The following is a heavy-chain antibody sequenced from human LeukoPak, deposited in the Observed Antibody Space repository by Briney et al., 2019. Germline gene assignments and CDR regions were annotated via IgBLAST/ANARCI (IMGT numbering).Heavy chain of an antibody. D-gene: IGHD3-10*01. Sequence: GGSLRLSCAASGFTVNDNYMTWVRQAPGKGLEWASVIYSGGTTYYADSVKGRFTISRDNSKNTLYLQMNSLRVDDTAVYYCARGRGPYGWFDPWGQGTQVIVSS. CDR1: GFTVNDNY. V-gene: IGHV3-53*01. CDR3: ARGRGPYGWFDP. CDR2: IYSGGTT. J-gene: IGHJ5*02.